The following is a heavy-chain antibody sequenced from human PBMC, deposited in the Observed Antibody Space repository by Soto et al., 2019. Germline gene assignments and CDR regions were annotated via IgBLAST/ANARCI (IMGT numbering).Heavy chain of an antibody. J-gene: IGHJ3*02. CDR1: GFTFSSYS. CDR2: ISSSSIYI. Sequence: EVQLVESGGGLVKPGGALRLSCAASGFTFSSYSMNWVRQAPGKGLEWVSSISSSSIYISYADSVKGRFTISRDNAKNSLYLQMNSLRAEDTAVYYCARSDTDFWSGTSAFDIWGQGTMVTVSS. D-gene: IGHD3-3*01. V-gene: IGHV3-21*01. CDR3: ARSDTDFWSGTSAFDI.